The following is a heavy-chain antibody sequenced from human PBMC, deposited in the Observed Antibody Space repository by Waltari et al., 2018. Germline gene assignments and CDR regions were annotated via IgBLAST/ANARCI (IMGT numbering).Heavy chain of an antibody. J-gene: IGHJ6*03. D-gene: IGHD5-12*01. V-gene: IGHV1-69*12. CDR3: ARDRGYQFRYYYYMDV. CDR2: LIPIFVTA. Sequence: QVQLVQSGAEVKKPGSSVKVSCKASGGTFSSYAISWVRQAPGQGLEWMGGLIPIFVTANYAQKFQGRVTMTADESTSTAYMELSSLRSEDTAVYYCARDRGYQFRYYYYMDVWGKGTTVTVSS. CDR1: GGTFSSYA.